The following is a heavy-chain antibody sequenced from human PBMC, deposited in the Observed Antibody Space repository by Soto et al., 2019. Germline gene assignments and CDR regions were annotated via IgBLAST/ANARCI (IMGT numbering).Heavy chain of an antibody. CDR3: AKFCSGGSYYSDY. D-gene: IGHD2-15*01. V-gene: IGHV3-23*01. CDR2: ISGSGGST. CDR1: GFTFSSYA. J-gene: IGHJ4*02. Sequence: PGGSLRLSCAASGFTFSSYAMSWVRQAPGKGLEWVSAISGSGGSTYYADSVKGRLTISRDNSKNTLYLQMNSLRAEDTAVYYCAKFCSGGSYYSDYWGQGTLVTVSS.